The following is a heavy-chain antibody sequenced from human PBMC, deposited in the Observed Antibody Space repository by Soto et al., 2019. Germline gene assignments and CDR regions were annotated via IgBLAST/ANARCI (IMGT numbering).Heavy chain of an antibody. CDR2: INHSGST. CDR1: GESFSGYY. V-gene: IGHV4-34*01. J-gene: IGHJ3*02. CDR3: ARAEVLLDVFDI. Sequence: QVQLQQWGAGLLKPSETLSLTCAVYGESFSGYYWSWIRQPPGKGLEWIGEINHSGSTNYNLSLKSRVTISVDTSKNQFSLKLSSVTAADTAMYYCARAEVLLDVFDIWGQGTMVTVSS. D-gene: IGHD2-2*01.